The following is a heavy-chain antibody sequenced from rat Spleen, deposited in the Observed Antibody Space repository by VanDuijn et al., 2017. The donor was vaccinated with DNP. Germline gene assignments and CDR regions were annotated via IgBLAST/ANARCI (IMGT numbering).Heavy chain of an antibody. CDR3: TGGGNYIYPFTY. J-gene: IGHJ3*01. Sequence: QVQLKESGPGLVQPSQTLSLTCTVSGFSLTSYTVSWVRQPPGKGLEWIASMSSAGNTFYNSALKSRLSFSRDPSKNQVFLKMDSLQTEDTAIYFCTGGGNYIYPFTYWGQGTLVTVSS. CDR2: MSSAGNT. V-gene: IGHV2-6*01. CDR1: GFSLTSYT. D-gene: IGHD1-2*01.